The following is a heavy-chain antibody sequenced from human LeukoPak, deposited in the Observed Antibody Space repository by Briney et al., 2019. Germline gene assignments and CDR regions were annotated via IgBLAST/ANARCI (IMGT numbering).Heavy chain of an antibody. CDR1: GFTVSSNY. D-gene: IGHD2-15*01. V-gene: IGHV3-53*01. CDR2: IYSGGST. Sequence: GGSLRLSCAASGFTVSSNYMSWVRQAPGKGLEWVSVIYSGGSTYYADSVKGRFTISRDNSKNTLYLQMNSLRAEDTAVYYCARGGTFCSGGSCYSDLLDYWGQGTLVTASS. J-gene: IGHJ4*02. CDR3: ARGGTFCSGGSCYSDLLDY.